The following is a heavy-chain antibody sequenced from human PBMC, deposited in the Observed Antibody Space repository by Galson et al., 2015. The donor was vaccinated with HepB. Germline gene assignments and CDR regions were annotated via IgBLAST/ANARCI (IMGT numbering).Heavy chain of an antibody. CDR1: GGTFSRYA. CDR3: ASGHSNCSSTSCYGWNYYYYGMDV. Sequence: SVKVSCKASGGTFSRYAISWVRQDPGQGLEWMGGITPMFGTANYAQKFQGRVTITADESTSTAYMELRSLRSDDTAVYYCASGHSNCSSTSCYGWNYYYYGMDVWGQGTTVTVSS. V-gene: IGHV1-69*13. D-gene: IGHD2-2*01. CDR2: ITPMFGTA. J-gene: IGHJ6*02.